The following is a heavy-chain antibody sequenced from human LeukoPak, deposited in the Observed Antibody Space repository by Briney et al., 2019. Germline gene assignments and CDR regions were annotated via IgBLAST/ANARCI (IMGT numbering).Heavy chain of an antibody. CDR2: IYPGDSDT. CDR3: ARHVTVVPAATYYYYYYMDV. J-gene: IGHJ6*03. D-gene: IGHD2-2*01. CDR1: GYSFTSYW. V-gene: IGHV5-51*01. Sequence: GESLKISCKGSGYSFTSYWIGWVRQVPGKGLEWMGIIYPGDSDTRYSPSLQGQVTISADKSISTAYLQWSSLKASDTAMYYCARHVTVVPAATYYYYYYMDVWGKGTTVTVSS.